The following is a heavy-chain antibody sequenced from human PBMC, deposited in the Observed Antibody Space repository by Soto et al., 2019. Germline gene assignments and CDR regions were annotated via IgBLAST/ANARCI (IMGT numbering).Heavy chain of an antibody. J-gene: IGHJ5*02. CDR3: ARGLTTVTTFDP. D-gene: IGHD4-4*01. CDR2: INHSGST. CDR1: GGSFSGYY. Sequence: QVQLQQWGAGLLKPSETLSLTCAVYGGSFSGYYWSWIRHPPGKGLEWIGEINHSGSTNYNPSLKSRVTISVDTSKNQFSLNLSSVTAADTAVYYCARGLTTVTTFDPWGQGTLVTVSS. V-gene: IGHV4-34*01.